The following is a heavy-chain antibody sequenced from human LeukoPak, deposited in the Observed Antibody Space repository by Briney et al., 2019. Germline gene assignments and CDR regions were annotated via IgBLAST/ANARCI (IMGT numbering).Heavy chain of an antibody. CDR2: INHRGST. CDR1: GESLSKYY. Sequence: PSETLSLTCAVYGESLSKYYWTWIRQSPGKGLEWIGEINHRGSTNLNPSLKSRVTLSVDTSKYQFSLKLTSVTAADAAVYYCASSVGSTDYWGQGTLVTVSP. D-gene: IGHD1-26*01. CDR3: ASSVGSTDY. V-gene: IGHV4-34*01. J-gene: IGHJ4*02.